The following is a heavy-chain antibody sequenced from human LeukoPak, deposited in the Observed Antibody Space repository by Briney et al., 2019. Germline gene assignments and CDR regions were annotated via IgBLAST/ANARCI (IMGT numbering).Heavy chain of an antibody. CDR2: ISSSGATT. D-gene: IGHD6-13*01. CDR1: GFTVSSNY. J-gene: IGHJ4*02. CDR3: ARGTSIAAAGTFDY. Sequence: GGSLRLSCAASGFTVSSNYMSWVRQAPGKGLEWVSTISSSGATTDYPHSVKGRFTISRDNSNNTLYLQMNSLRAEDTAVYYCARGTSIAAAGTFDYWGQGTLVTVSS. V-gene: IGHV3-53*05.